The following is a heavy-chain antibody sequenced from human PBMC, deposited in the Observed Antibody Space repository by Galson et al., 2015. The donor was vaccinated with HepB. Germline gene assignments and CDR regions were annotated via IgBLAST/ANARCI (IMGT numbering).Heavy chain of an antibody. V-gene: IGHV1-2*05. D-gene: IGHD4-17*01. CDR3: ARGAYGDYAAYYDYGMDV. J-gene: IGHJ6*02. CDR1: GYSFTGYY. CDR2: INTNSGGT. Sequence: SVKVSCKASGYSFTGYYIYWVRQAPGQGLEWMGRINTNSGGTNYAQKFQGRVTMTRDASISTAYMELSSLRSDDTGVYLCARGAYGDYAAYYDYGMDVWGHGTTVTVSS.